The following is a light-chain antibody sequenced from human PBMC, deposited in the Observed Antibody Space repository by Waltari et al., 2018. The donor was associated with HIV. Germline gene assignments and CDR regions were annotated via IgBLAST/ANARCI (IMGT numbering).Light chain of an antibody. J-gene: IGKJ1*01. CDR1: QDIDNY. CDR2: DAS. V-gene: IGKV1-33*01. CDR3: QQYNNPPLDWT. Sequence: DIQMTQSPSSLSASVGDRVTITCQASQDIDNYLNWYQQKPGKAPNLMIYDASNLETGVPSRFSGSGSGTDFTFTITSLQPEDIATYYCQQYNNPPLDWTFGLGTKVEIK.